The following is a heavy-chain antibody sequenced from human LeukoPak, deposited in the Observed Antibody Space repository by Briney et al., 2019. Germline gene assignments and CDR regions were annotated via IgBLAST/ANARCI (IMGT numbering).Heavy chain of an antibody. CDR2: INNDGSST. D-gene: IGHD3-3*01. J-gene: IGHJ4*02. V-gene: IGHV3-74*01. CDR1: GFIFSDHW. CDR3: AKDGYNDFWSGYDPW. Sequence: GGSLRLSCAASGFIFSDHWMHWVRQAPGKGLVWLSRINNDGSSTIYADSVKGRFTISRDNSKNTLYLQMNSLRAEDTAVYYCAKDGYNDFWSGYDPWWGQGTLVTVSS.